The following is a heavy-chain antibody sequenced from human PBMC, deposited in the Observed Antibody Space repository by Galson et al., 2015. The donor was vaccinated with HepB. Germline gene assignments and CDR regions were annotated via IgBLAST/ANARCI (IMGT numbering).Heavy chain of an antibody. J-gene: IGHJ5*02. CDR3: AKGSGWYDL. Sequence: LRLSCAASGFTFSIYAMSWVRQAPGKGLEWVSAISGTDGGTYYRDSVKGRFTISRDNSKSTLYLQMNNLRAEDTAIYYCAKGSGWYDLWGQGILVTVSS. CDR1: GFTFSIYA. V-gene: IGHV3-23*01. D-gene: IGHD3-10*01. CDR2: ISGTDGGT.